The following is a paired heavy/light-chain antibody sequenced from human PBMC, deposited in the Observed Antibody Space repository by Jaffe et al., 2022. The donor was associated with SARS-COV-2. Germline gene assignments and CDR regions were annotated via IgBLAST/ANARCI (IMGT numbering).Heavy chain of an antibody. CDR1: GFTFSGYA. CDR3: ARGGAVTDNRGRFFDL. D-gene: IGHD3-22*01. Sequence: EVQLLESGGDLVQPGGSLRLSCAVSGFTFSGYAMSWVRQAPGKGLEFVSSISGTGGGTSHADSVKGRFTISRDNSKNTLYLQMSSLRAEDTAVYYCARGGAVTDNRGRFFDLWGRGTLVTVSS. J-gene: IGHJ2*01. V-gene: IGHV3-23*01. CDR2: ISGTGGGT.
Light chain of an antibody. CDR3: QQYYTTPPA. Sequence: DIVMTQSPDSLAVSLGERATITCKSSQSVLYNSNNKNFLAWYQQKPGQPPRLLIYWASTRESGVPDRFSGSGSGTDFTLTISSLQAEDVAVYYCQQYYTTPPAFGQGTKVEIK. CDR1: QSVLYNSNNKNF. J-gene: IGKJ1*01. CDR2: WAS. V-gene: IGKV4-1*01.